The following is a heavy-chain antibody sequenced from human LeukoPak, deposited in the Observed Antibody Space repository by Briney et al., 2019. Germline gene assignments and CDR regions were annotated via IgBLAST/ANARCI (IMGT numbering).Heavy chain of an antibody. CDR1: GGSISQYY. CDR3: ARFKDFAYSFFDL. V-gene: IGHV4-59*01. J-gene: IGHJ2*01. CDR2: VYRSGNT. Sequence: PSETLSLTCTLSGGSISQYYWSWIRQPPGKGPEWIGYVYRSGNTNYNPSLKNRVTISEDTSKNHFSLNLTSVTAADTAVYYCARFKDFAYSFFDLWGRGTLVTVSS.